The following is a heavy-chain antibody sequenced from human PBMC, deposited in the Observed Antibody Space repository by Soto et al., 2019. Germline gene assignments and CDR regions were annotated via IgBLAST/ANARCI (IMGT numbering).Heavy chain of an antibody. V-gene: IGHV2-5*02. CDR1: GFSLSTGGMG. J-gene: IGHJ6*02. CDR2: IYWDGDR. Sequence: QITLKESGPTLVKPTQTLTLTCTFSGFSLSTGGMGVGWIRQPPGKALEWLAHIYWDGDRRYSPSLMNRLTIAKDTSKNQVVLTMTNMDPVDTATYYCVHSRCGGDCLQSYSSHYYYGMDIWGQGTTVTVSS. CDR3: VHSRCGGDCLQSYSSHYYYGMDI. D-gene: IGHD2-21*02.